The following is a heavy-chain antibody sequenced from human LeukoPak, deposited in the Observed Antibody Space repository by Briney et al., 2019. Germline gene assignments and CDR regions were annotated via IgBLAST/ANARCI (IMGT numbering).Heavy chain of an antibody. CDR2: ISGSGGST. V-gene: IGHV3-23*01. J-gene: IGHJ4*02. Sequence: PGASLRLSCAASGFTFSSYAMSWVRQAPGKGLEWVSAISGSGGSTYYADSVKGRFTISRDNSKNTLYLQMNSLRAEDTAVYYCAENPLGGMVRGVQTDYWGQGTLVTVSS. D-gene: IGHD3-10*01. CDR1: GFTFSSYA. CDR3: AENPLGGMVRGVQTDY.